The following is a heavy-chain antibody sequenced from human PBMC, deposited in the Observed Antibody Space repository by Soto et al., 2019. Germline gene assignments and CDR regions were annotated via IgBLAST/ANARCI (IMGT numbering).Heavy chain of an antibody. V-gene: IGHV3-15*01. CDR1: GFTFSNAW. Sequence: GGSLRLSCAASGFTFSNAWMSWFRQAPGKGLEWVGRIKSKTDGGTTDYAAPVKGRFTISRDDSKTTLYLQMNSLKTEDTAVYYCTTDRVSFDATVNTFYYYYMDVWGKGTTVTV. D-gene: IGHD4-17*01. J-gene: IGHJ6*03. CDR3: TTDRVSFDATVNTFYYYYMDV. CDR2: IKSKTDGGTT.